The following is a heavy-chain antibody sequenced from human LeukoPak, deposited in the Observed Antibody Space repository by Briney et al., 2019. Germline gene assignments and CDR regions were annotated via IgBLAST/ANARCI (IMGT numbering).Heavy chain of an antibody. Sequence: GRSLRLSCAASGFTFSSYGMHWVRQAPGKGLEWVAVISYDGSNKYYADSVKGRFTISRDNSKNTLYLQMNSLRAEDTAVYYCTRGGVAVAGTGDYWGQGTLVTVSS. J-gene: IGHJ4*02. D-gene: IGHD6-19*01. V-gene: IGHV3-30*03. CDR1: GFTFSSYG. CDR2: ISYDGSNK. CDR3: TRGGVAVAGTGDY.